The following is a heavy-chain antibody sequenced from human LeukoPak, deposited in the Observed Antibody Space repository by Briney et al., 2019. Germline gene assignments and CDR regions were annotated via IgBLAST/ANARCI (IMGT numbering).Heavy chain of an antibody. V-gene: IGHV4-61*02. J-gene: IGHJ5*02. D-gene: IGHD6-13*01. CDR1: GGSISSGSYY. CDR2: IYTSGST. CDR3: ARVLAAAPNWFDP. Sequence: PSQTLSLTCTVSGGSISSGSYYWSWIRQPAGKGLEWIGRIYTSGSTNYNPSLKSRVTISVDTSKNQFSLKLSSATAADTAVYYCARVLAAAPNWFDPWGQGTLVTVSS.